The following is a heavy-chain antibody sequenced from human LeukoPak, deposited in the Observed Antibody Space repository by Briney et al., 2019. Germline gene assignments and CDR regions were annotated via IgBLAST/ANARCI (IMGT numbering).Heavy chain of an antibody. V-gene: IGHV1-69*01. CDR1: GGTFSSYA. Sequence: SVKVSCKASGGTFSSYAISWVRQAPGQGLEWMGGIIPIFGTANYAQKFQGRVTITADESTSTAYMELSSLRSEDTAVYYCARDSAIVVVVAADNWFDPWGQGTLVTVSS. CDR2: IIPIFGTA. D-gene: IGHD2-15*01. J-gene: IGHJ5*02. CDR3: ARDSAIVVVVAADNWFDP.